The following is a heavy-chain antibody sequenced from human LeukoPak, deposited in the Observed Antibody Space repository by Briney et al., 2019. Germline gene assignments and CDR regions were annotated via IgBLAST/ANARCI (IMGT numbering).Heavy chain of an antibody. CDR1: GFTFSSYA. CDR2: ISGSGGST. CDR3: AKNYYDSSGHLYYFDY. V-gene: IGHV3-23*01. Sequence: GGSLRLSCAASGFTFSSYAMSWVSQAPGKGLEWVSAISGSGGSTYYADSVKGRFTISRDNSKNTLYLQMNSLRAEDTAVYYCAKNYYDSSGHLYYFDYWGQGTLVTVSS. J-gene: IGHJ4*02. D-gene: IGHD3-22*01.